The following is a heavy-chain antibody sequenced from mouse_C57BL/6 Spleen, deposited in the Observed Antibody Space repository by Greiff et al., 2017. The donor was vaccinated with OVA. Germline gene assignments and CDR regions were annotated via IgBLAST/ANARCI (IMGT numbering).Heavy chain of an antibody. J-gene: IGHJ3*01. V-gene: IGHV3-6*01. Sequence: EVKLMESGPGLVKPSQSLSLTCSVTGYSITSGYYWNWIRQFPGNKLEWMGYISYDGSNNYNPSLKNRISITRDPSKNQFFLKLNSVTTEDTATYYCAREGYDGSPAWFAYWGKGTLVTVSA. CDR2: ISYDGSN. D-gene: IGHD2-3*01. CDR1: GYSITSGYY. CDR3: AREGYDGSPAWFAY.